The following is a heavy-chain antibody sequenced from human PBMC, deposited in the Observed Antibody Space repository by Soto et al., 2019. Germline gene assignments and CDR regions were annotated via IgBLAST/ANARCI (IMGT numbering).Heavy chain of an antibody. CDR3: ARAQQSVIGSTRAD. V-gene: IGHV1-69*05. D-gene: IGHD1-20*01. CDR1: GVTFSSYS. J-gene: IGHJ4*02. CDR2: IIPIFGTA. Sequence: SAKGSWTASGVTFSSYSSSWPRHAPEQGLEWMGAIIPIFGTANYVQKFQGRVTMTTDTSTRTAYMELRSLRYEDTAVYYCARAQQSVIGSTRADSGQAPLVTLPS.